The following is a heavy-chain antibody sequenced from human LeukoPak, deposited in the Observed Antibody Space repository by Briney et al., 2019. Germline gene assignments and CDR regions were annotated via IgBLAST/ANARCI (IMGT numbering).Heavy chain of an antibody. CDR3: VRIPSLSWQQPFDY. CDR1: GFTFSSYW. Sequence: GGSLRLSFAASGFTFSSYWMSWVRQAPGKGLEWVANIKQDGSEKYYVDSVKGRFTISRDNAKNSLYLQMNSLRAEDTAVYYCVRIPSLSWQQPFDYWGQGTLVTVSS. V-gene: IGHV3-7*01. D-gene: IGHD6-13*01. CDR2: IKQDGSEK. J-gene: IGHJ4*02.